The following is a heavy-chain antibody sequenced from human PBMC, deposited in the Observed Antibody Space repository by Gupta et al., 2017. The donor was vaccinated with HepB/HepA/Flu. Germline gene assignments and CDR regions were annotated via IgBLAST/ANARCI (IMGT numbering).Heavy chain of an antibody. CDR3: ATESPGGNYNALDV. CDR2: INSGGT. D-gene: IGHD4-23*01. CDR1: GFTFSSYE. Sequence: EVQLVESGGGLVQPGGSLRLSCAASGFTFSSYEMNWVRQAPGKGLEWISYINSGGTYTCADSVKGRFTISRDNAKNSLYLQMDSLRAEDTAIYYCATESPGGNYNALDVWGQGTMVTVSS. J-gene: IGHJ3*01. V-gene: IGHV3-48*03.